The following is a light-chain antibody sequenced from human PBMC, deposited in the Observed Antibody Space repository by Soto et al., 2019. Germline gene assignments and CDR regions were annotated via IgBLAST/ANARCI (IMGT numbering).Light chain of an antibody. CDR2: GNT. CDR1: SSNIGAGYD. V-gene: IGLV1-40*01. J-gene: IGLJ3*02. CDR3: QSYDISLSGWV. Sequence: QAVVTQPPSVSGAPGQRVTISCTGSSSNIGAGYDVNWYQQLPGTAPKLLIYGNTNRPSGVPDRFSGSKSGTSASLAITGLQAEDEADYYCQSYDISLSGWVFGGGTKLTVL.